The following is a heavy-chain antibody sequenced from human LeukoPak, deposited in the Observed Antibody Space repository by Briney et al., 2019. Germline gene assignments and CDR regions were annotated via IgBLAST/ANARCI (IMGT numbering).Heavy chain of an antibody. J-gene: IGHJ3*02. CDR3: AREADYYDSSGYYGDAFDI. CDR1: GGSISSYY. V-gene: IGHV4-4*08. Sequence: PSETLSLTCTVSGGSISSYYWSWIRQPPGKGLEWIGYIYTSGSTNYNPSLKSRVTISVDTSKNQFSLKLSSVTAADTAVYYCAREADYYDSSGYYGDAFDIWGQGTMVTVSS. D-gene: IGHD3-22*01. CDR2: IYTSGST.